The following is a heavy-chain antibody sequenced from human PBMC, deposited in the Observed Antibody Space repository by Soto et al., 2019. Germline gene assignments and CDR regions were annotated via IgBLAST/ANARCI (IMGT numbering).Heavy chain of an antibody. CDR2: IYHSGAA. CDR3: ARAIGGNNWNPNWFDS. Sequence: SETLSLTCAVSGGSISSGGYSWSWIRQPPGKGLEWIGYIYHSGAAHYNPSLKSRLTISVDTSRNQFSLKLTSVTAADTAVYYCARAIGGNNWNPNWFDSWGQGTKVT. D-gene: IGHD1-20*01. CDR1: GGSISSGGYS. J-gene: IGHJ5*01. V-gene: IGHV4-30-2*05.